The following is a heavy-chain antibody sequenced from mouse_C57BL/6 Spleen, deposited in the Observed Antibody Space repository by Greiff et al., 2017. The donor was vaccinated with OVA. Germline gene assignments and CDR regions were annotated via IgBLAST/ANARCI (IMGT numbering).Heavy chain of an antibody. Sequence: QVQLQQPGAELVKPGASVKLSCKASGYTFTSYWMHWVKQRPGQGLEWIGMIHPNSGSTNYNEKFKSKATLTVDKSSSTAYMQLSSRTPEDSTVYYCARKDCSNSYWYFDVWGTGTTVTVSS. V-gene: IGHV1-64*01. CDR1: GYTFTSYW. CDR2: IHPNSGST. CDR3: ARKDCSNSYWYFDV. D-gene: IGHD2-5*01. J-gene: IGHJ1*03.